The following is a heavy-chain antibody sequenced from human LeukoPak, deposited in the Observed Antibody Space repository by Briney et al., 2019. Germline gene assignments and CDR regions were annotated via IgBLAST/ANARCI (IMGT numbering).Heavy chain of an antibody. V-gene: IGHV3-30*04. D-gene: IGHD4-17*01. J-gene: IGHJ5*02. CDR3: ARDRSLYGDYGFDP. CDR1: GFTFSSYA. CDR2: IADDGSNK. Sequence: PGGSLRLSCAASGFTFSSYAMHWVRQAPGKGLKWVAVIADDGSNKYYADSVKGRFTISRDNSKNTLYLQMNSLRAEDTAVYYCARDRSLYGDYGFDPWGQGTLVTVSS.